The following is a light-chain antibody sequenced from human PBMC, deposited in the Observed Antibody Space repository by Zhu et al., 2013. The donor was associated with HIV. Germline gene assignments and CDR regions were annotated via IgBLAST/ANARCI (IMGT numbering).Light chain of an antibody. CDR3: QQSYDTPWT. J-gene: IGKJ1*01. CDR2: GAS. Sequence: EIVMTQSPATLSVSPGESATLSCRASQSVSSNLAWYQQKPGQAPRLLIYGASTRATGIPARFSGSGSGTHFTLTITSLQPEDFATYYCQQSYDTPWTFGQGTKVEIK. V-gene: IGKV3-15*01. CDR1: QSVSSN.